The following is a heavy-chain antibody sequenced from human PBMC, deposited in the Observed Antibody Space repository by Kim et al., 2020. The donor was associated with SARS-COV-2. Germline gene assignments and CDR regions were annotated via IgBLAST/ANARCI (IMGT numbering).Heavy chain of an antibody. D-gene: IGHD3-22*01. J-gene: IGHJ4*02. Sequence: SETLSPTCTVSGGSISSSFNYWGWIRQPPGKGLEWIGSVYHSGSTYDSPSLKSRVTVSVDTSKNEFSLKVTSVTAADTAVYFCARLPHDSSGYVDCWGQGILVTVSS. CDR2: VYHSGST. V-gene: IGHV4-39*01. CDR3: ARLPHDSSGYVDC. CDR1: GGSISSSFNY.